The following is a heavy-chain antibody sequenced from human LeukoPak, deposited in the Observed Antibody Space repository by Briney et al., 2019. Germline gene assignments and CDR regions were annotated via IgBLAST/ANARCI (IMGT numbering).Heavy chain of an antibody. Sequence: GASVKVSCKTSGYTFTGYYMHWVRQAPGQGLEWMGRINPNSGGTNYAQKFQGRVTMTRDTSISTAYMELSRLRSDDTAVYYCARGGSYDILTGYGYNWFDPWGQGTLVTVSS. CDR3: ARGGSYDILTGYGYNWFDP. CDR2: INPNSGGT. V-gene: IGHV1-2*06. CDR1: GYTFTGYY. D-gene: IGHD3-9*01. J-gene: IGHJ5*02.